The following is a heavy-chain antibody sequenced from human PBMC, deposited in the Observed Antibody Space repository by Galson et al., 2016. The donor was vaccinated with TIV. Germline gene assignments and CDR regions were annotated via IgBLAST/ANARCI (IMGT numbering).Heavy chain of an antibody. J-gene: IGHJ4*02. CDR1: GSTFTTYW. CDR3: ARHSYDYYDNTGPTGGFDY. V-gene: IGHV5-51*01. D-gene: IGHD3-22*01. CDR2: IYGGDSDT. Sequence: QSGAEVTKTGESLKISCKGSGSTFTTYWIAWVRQMPGKGLEWMGIIYGGDSDTRYSPSFQGQVTMSADKFLSTAYLQWNSLQASDTAIYYCARHSYDYYDNTGPTGGFDYWGQGTLVTVSS.